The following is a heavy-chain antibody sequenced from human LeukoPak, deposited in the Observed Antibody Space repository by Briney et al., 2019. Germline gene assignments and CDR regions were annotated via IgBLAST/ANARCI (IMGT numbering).Heavy chain of an antibody. J-gene: IGHJ4*02. V-gene: IGHV4-4*07. CDR3: VRNWDY. D-gene: IGHD1-1*01. CDR1: GDFITNRY. Sequence: PSETLSLTCSVSGDFITNRYWSWVRQSAGKGLEWIGRISTRGNTDYNPSLKSRVTMSVDTSNKHFSLKLTSVTAADTAVYYCVRNWDYWGQGTLVTVSS. CDR2: ISTRGNT.